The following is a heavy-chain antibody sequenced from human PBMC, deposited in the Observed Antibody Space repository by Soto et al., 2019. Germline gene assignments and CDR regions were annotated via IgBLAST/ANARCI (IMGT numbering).Heavy chain of an antibody. CDR1: GFPFSSYV. CDR3: GRCTTPGVVVESWFTP. CDR2: INSRGSST. Sequence: GGSLRLSCAASGFPFSSYVMRWVRPAPGKGLVWVSRINSRGSSTSYADSVKGRFTISRDNAKNTLYLQMNSLRAEDTAVYSGGRCTTPGVVVESWFTPWAKGTLV. D-gene: IGHD2-15*01. J-gene: IGHJ5*02. V-gene: IGHV3-74*01.